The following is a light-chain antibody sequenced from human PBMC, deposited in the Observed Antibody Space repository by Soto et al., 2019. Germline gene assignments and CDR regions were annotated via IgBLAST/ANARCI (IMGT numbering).Light chain of an antibody. CDR1: HSISSY. V-gene: IGKV1-5*03. CDR2: KAS. CDR3: QQYNSFPWT. Sequence: DVQMTQFPSTLSASVGDRVTITCRASHSISSYLTWYQQKPGKAPKLLIYKASNLESGVPSRFSGSGSGTEFTLTISSLQPDDFAAYYCQQYNSFPWTFGQGTKVDI. J-gene: IGKJ1*01.